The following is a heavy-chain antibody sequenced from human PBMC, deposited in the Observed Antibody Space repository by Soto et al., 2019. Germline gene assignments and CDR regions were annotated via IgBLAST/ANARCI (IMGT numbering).Heavy chain of an antibody. CDR2: ISWEGGSI. Sequence: SLRLSCAASGFNFDDYAMHWVRQVPGKGLEWVSGISWEGGSIGYADSVKGRFTISRDNAKNSLYLEMNSLRSEDTALYYCAKDHDEDLGYDLDYFNHWGQGT. D-gene: IGHD5-12*01. J-gene: IGHJ4*02. CDR1: GFNFDDYA. CDR3: AKDHDEDLGYDLDYFNH. V-gene: IGHV3-9*01.